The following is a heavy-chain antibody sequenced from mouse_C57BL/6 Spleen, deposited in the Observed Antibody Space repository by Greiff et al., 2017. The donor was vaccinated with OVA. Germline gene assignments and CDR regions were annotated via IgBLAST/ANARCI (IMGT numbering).Heavy chain of an antibody. J-gene: IGHJ4*01. CDR1: GYTFTDYY. CDR3: ASVRTGAMDY. V-gene: IGHV1-26*01. Sequence: EVQLQQSGPELVKPGASVKISCKASGYTFTDYYMNWVKQSHGKSLEWIGDINPNNGGTSYNQKFKGKATLTVDKSSSTAYMELRSLTSEDSAVYYCASVRTGAMDYWGQGTSVTVSS. CDR2: INPNNGGT.